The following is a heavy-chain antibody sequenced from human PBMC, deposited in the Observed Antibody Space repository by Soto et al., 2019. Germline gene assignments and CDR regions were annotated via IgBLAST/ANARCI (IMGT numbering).Heavy chain of an antibody. CDR1: GFTFSNFA. CDR2: ISGTGDTT. J-gene: IGHJ5*02. V-gene: IGHV3-23*01. CDR3: AKDGRHFGLGSPRGNWFDP. Sequence: GGSLRLSCAASGFTFSNFAVSWVRQAPGKGLEWVSVISGTGDTTYYTESVKGRFTISRDSSKNTVYLQMNGLRAEDTAVYYCAKDGRHFGLGSPRGNWFDPWGQGTLVTVPQ. D-gene: IGHD3-10*01.